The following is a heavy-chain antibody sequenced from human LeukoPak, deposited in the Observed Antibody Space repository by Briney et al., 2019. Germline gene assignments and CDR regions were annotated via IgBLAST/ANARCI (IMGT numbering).Heavy chain of an antibody. CDR1: GGFISSYY. J-gene: IGHJ4*02. CDR3: ARGHYDSNFDY. D-gene: IGHD5-12*01. CDR2: IYYSGST. Sequence: SETLSLTCTVSGGFISSYYWSWIRQPPGKGLEWIGYIYYSGSTNYNPSLKSRVTISVDTSKNQLSLKLSSVTAADTAVYYCARGHYDSNFDYWGQGTLVTVSS. V-gene: IGHV4-59*01.